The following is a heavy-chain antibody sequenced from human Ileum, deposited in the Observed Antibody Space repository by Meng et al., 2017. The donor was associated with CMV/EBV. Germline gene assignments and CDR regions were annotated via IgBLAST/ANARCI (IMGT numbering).Heavy chain of an antibody. CDR3: TTGSAYSPPGQFHQ. V-gene: IGHV4-4*02. D-gene: IGHD3-22*01. Sequence: VSGGSSSRANWWTWVRQTPGKVLEWIGEVYRGGNAMYNPSLQSRLTISVDDSTNQVSLRLRSVTAADTAMYYCTTGSAYSPPGQFHQWGQGTLVTVSS. CDR2: VYRGGNA. CDR1: GGSSSRANW. J-gene: IGHJ4*02.